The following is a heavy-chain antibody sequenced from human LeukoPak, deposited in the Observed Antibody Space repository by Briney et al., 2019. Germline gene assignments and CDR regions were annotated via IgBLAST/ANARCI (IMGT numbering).Heavy chain of an antibody. CDR2: IIPILGIA. CDR3: ARGGDYDSSGYYSYDY. Sequence: SVKVSCKASGYTSTSYGISWVRQAPGQGLEWMGRIIPILGIANYAQKFQGRVTITADKSTSTAYMELSSLRSEDTAVYYCARGGDYDSSGYYSYDYWGQGTLVTVSS. V-gene: IGHV1-69*04. D-gene: IGHD3-22*01. J-gene: IGHJ4*02. CDR1: GYTSTSYG.